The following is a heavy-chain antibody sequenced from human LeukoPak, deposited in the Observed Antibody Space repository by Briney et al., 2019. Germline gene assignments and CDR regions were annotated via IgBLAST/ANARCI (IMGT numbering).Heavy chain of an antibody. CDR3: ATDRTGTYYYGMDV. CDR1: GYTVTEVS. CDR2: FAPEDDES. D-gene: IGHD1/OR15-1a*01. V-gene: IGHV1-24*01. Sequence: ASMKVSCKVSGYTVTEVSMHWVRQAPGKGLEWMGAFAPEDDESIYSQKFRGRLIMTEDTSTDTAYMELKSLTSDDTAVYFCATDRTGTYYYGMDVWGQGTTVTVSS. J-gene: IGHJ6*02.